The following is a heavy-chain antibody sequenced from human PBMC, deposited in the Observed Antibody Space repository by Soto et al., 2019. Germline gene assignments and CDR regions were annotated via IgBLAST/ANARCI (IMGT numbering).Heavy chain of an antibody. CDR2: INAGNGNT. Sequence: QVQLVQSGAEVKKPGASVKVSCKASGYTFTSYAMHWVRQAPGQRLEWMGWINAGNGNTKYSQKFQGRVTITRDTSASSAYMELSSLRSEDTAVYYCARGEFLSYDDYWGQGTLVTVSS. CDR3: ARGEFLSYDDY. V-gene: IGHV1-3*01. J-gene: IGHJ4*02. CDR1: GYTFTSYA. D-gene: IGHD3-16*01.